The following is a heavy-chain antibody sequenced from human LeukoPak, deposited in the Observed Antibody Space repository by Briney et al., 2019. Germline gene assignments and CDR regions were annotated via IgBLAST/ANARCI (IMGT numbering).Heavy chain of an antibody. Sequence: ASVQVSCKPSGYTFTGHFMHWVRQAPGQGLEWMGWINPNSGGTNYAPKFQGRVTMTTNTSISTAYMDLSRLRSDDTAVYYCARDRVGSGWVFDYWGPGTLVTVSS. CDR2: INPNSGGT. D-gene: IGHD6-19*01. J-gene: IGHJ4*02. CDR1: GYTFTGHF. V-gene: IGHV1-2*02. CDR3: ARDRVGSGWVFDY.